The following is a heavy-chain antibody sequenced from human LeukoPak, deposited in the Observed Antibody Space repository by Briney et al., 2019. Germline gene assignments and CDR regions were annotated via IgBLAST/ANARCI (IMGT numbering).Heavy chain of an antibody. J-gene: IGHJ4*02. CDR2: INHSGST. Sequence: PSETLSLTCGVYGGSFSGHYWGWIRQPPGKGLEWIGEINHSGSTKYTPSLKSRVTISVDASKNQLSLKLSSVTAADTAVYYCSRPNHGDYAFDSWGQGTLVTVSS. CDR3: SRPNHGDYAFDS. CDR1: GGSFSGHY. D-gene: IGHD4-17*01. V-gene: IGHV4-34*01.